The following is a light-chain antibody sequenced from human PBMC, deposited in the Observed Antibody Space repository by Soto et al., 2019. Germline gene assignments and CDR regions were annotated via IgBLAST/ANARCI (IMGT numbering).Light chain of an antibody. CDR2: SNN. CDR3: AAWDDSLNGPV. V-gene: IGLV1-44*01. Sequence: QSVLTQPPSASGTPGQRVTISCSGSSSNIGSNTVNWYQQLPGTAPKLLIYSNNQRPSGVPDRFSGSKSGTSASLAISGLQSEDEADIYCAAWDDSLNGPVFGGGTQLTVL. J-gene: IGLJ3*02. CDR1: SSNIGSNT.